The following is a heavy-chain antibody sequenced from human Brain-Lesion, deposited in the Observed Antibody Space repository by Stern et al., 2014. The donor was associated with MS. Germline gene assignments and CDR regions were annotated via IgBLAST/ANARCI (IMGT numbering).Heavy chain of an antibody. V-gene: IGHV3-74*02. J-gene: IGHJ5*02. Sequence: QLVESGGDLVQPGGSLRLSCTASGFTFSTYWMHWVRQAPGKGLVWVSRINGDGSRTSYADSVKGRFTISRDNAKNTLYVQMNSLRVEDTAVYYCARAHVDTWDWFDPWGQGTLVTVSS. CDR3: ARAHVDTWDWFDP. D-gene: IGHD5-18*01. CDR1: GFTFSTYW. CDR2: INGDGSRT.